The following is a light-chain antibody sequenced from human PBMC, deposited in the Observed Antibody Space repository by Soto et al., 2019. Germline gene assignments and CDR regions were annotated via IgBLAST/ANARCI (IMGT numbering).Light chain of an antibody. Sequence: DIQMTQSPSSLSASVGDRVTITCRASQSISSYLNWYQQKPGKAPKLLIYDGSSLQSGIPSRFRGSGSETDFTLTISSLQPEDFVTHCCQQRYSSTAVGQRTRQEIK. CDR2: DGS. CDR3: QQRYSSTA. V-gene: IGKV1-39*01. CDR1: QSISSY. J-gene: IGKJ5*01.